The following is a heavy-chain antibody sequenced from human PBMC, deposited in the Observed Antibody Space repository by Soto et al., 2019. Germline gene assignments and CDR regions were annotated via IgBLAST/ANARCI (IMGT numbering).Heavy chain of an antibody. J-gene: IGHJ3*02. Sequence: ASVKVSCKASGYTFTSYAMHWVRQAPGQRLEWMGWINAGNGNTKYSQKFQGRVTITRDTSASTAYMELSSLRSEDTAVYYCARDRGYSYGDAFDIWGQGTMVTVSS. V-gene: IGHV1-3*01. CDR2: INAGNGNT. CDR1: GYTFTSYA. CDR3: ARDRGYSYGDAFDI. D-gene: IGHD5-18*01.